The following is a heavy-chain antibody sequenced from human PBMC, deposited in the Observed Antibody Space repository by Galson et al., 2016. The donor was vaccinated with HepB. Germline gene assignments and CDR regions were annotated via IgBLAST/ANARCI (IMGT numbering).Heavy chain of an antibody. V-gene: IGHV1-18*04. CDR3: ARDHVGGSGRLPNWLDP. J-gene: IGHJ5*02. D-gene: IGHD3-10*01. Sequence: SVKVSCKASGYNFGTYGISWVRQAPGQGLEWMGCISTYNGNPKYAQKVQGRVTMTTDTSTSTAYMELRSLRSDDTAVYYCARDHVGGSGRLPNWLDPWGQGTLVTVSS. CDR1: GYNFGTYG. CDR2: ISTYNGNP.